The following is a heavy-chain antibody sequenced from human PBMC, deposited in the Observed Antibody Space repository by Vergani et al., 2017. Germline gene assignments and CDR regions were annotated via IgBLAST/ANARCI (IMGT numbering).Heavy chain of an antibody. J-gene: IGHJ5*02. V-gene: IGHV4-30-4*01. Sequence: QVQLQESGPGLVKPSQTLSLTCTVSGGSISSGDYYWSWIRQPPGKGLEWIGYIYYSGSTYYNPSLTSRVTISVDTSKNQFSLKLSSVTAADTAVYYCARDQGIAAAGRRLFDPWGQGTLVTVSS. CDR1: GGSISSGDYY. CDR2: IYYSGST. D-gene: IGHD6-13*01. CDR3: ARDQGIAAAGRRLFDP.